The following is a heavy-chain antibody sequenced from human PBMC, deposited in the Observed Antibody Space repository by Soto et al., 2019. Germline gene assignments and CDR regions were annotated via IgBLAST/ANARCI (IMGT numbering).Heavy chain of an antibody. J-gene: IGHJ6*02. CDR2: IIPIFGTA. Sequence: SVKVSCKASGGTFSSYAISWVRQAPGQGLEWMGGIIPIFGTANYAQKFQGRVTITADESTSTAYMELSSLRSEDTAVYYCAFREGQLVRGNYYYGMDVWGQGTTVTVSS. CDR1: GGTFSSYA. D-gene: IGHD6-6*01. CDR3: AFREGQLVRGNYYYGMDV. V-gene: IGHV1-69*13.